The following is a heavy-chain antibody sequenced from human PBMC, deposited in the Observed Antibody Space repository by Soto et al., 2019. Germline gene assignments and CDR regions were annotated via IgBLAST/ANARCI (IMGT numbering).Heavy chain of an antibody. CDR1: GFTFSSYA. Sequence: EVQLLESGGGLVQPGGSLRLSCAASGFTFSSYAMSWVRQAPGKGLEWVSAISGSGGSTYYADSVKGRFTISRDNSSTTLFLKMNSLRAETRAENYCAKDYLGYCSGTAASKYNGLDPGGKGTLFTVSA. J-gene: IGHJ5*02. V-gene: IGHV3-23*01. CDR2: ISGSGGST. CDR3: AKDYLGYCSGTAASKYNGLDP. D-gene: IGHD2-2*01.